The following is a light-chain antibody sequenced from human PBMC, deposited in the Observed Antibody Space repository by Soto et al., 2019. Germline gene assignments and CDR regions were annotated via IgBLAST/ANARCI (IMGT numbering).Light chain of an antibody. CDR1: QSISGT. J-gene: IGKJ1*01. Sequence: EIVMTQSPAPLSVSPGEVVTLSCRASQSISGTLAWYQQKPGQAPRLLIYGASTRATSFPARFSGSRSGTDCTLTISSLQSEDFAVYYCQQYNNWPWTLGQGTKVDIK. CDR2: GAS. CDR3: QQYNNWPWT. V-gene: IGKV3-15*01.